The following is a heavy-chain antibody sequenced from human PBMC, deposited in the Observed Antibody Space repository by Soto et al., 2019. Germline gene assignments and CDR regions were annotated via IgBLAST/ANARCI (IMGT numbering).Heavy chain of an antibody. Sequence: ETLSLTCAVYGGSFSGYYWSWIRQPPGKGLEWIGEINHSGSTNYNPSLKSRVTISVDTSKNQFSLKLSSVTAADTAVYYCARGMHSSSWYNYYYYGMDVWGQGTTVTVSS. CDR2: INHSGST. CDR1: GGSFSGYY. J-gene: IGHJ6*02. CDR3: ARGMHSSSWYNYYYYGMDV. D-gene: IGHD6-13*01. V-gene: IGHV4-34*01.